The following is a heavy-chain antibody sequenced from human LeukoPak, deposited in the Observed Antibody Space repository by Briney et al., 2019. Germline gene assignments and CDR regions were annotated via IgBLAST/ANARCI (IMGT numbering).Heavy chain of an antibody. V-gene: IGHV3-30*01. CDR3: TRSPGEGRTGTVGGWFDP. D-gene: IGHD1-7*01. Sequence: RGSLRLSCASSGFNFSSYVLHWVRQAPGKGLEWVAVVSYDGTTKYYADSVKGRFLISRDNSKSSLNLQMNSLRADDTAMYYCTRSPGEGRTGTVGGWFDPWGQGTLVTVSS. J-gene: IGHJ5*02. CDR1: GFNFSSYV. CDR2: VSYDGTTK.